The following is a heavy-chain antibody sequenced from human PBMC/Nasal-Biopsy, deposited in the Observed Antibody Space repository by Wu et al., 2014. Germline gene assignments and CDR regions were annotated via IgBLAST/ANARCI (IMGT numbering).Heavy chain of an antibody. J-gene: IGHJ4*02. V-gene: IGHV3-21*06. CDR3: AREGSGLAPIDS. Sequence: SSDGSHVYYVDSVKGRFTMSRDSAKSVVYLYMTRLRVEDTAVYYCAREGSGLAPIDSWGQGTQVTVSS. CDR2: SSDGSHV. D-gene: IGHD3-10*01.